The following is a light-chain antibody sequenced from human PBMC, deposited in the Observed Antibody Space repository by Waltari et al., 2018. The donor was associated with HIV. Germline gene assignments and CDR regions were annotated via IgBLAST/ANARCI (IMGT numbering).Light chain of an antibody. CDR1: QSLAFRDGTSY. CDR3: MQATSWPHT. Sequence: TQSPLSLSVTLGQPAAISCKSNQSLAFRDGTSYLFWYHQRPGHPPRCLLYQVSHRDSGIPGRITGSGSDTDFTLRISRVEAEDAGFYFCMQATSWPHTFGQRTELQI. J-gene: IGKJ2*01. CDR2: QVS. V-gene: IGKV2-30*01.